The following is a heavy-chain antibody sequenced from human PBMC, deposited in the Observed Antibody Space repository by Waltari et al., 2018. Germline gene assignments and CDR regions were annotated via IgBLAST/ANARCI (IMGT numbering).Heavy chain of an antibody. CDR2: MNYDGSGR. CDR1: FRTYL. J-gene: IGHJ4*02. Sequence: FRTYLITGVRQGSGRVLEWVGNMNYDGSGRHYVDSVKGRFSISRDNARNTLYLQMNNLRADDTAVYYCATYRWLGYWGQGTLVTVSS. CDR3: ATYRWLGY. V-gene: IGHV3-7*03. D-gene: IGHD3-10*01.